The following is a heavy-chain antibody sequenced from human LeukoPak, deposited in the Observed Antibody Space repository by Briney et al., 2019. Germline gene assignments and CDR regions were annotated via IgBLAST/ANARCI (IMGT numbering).Heavy chain of an antibody. CDR1: GFTFSSYS. V-gene: IGHV3-30*03. CDR3: AREGSGSYAHYFDY. Sequence: GGSLRLSCAASGFTFSSYSMNWVRQAPGKGLEWVAVISYDGSNKYYADSVKGRFTISRDNSKNTLYLQMNSLRAEDTAVYYCAREGSGSYAHYFDYWGQGTLVTVSS. CDR2: ISYDGSNK. J-gene: IGHJ4*02. D-gene: IGHD1-26*01.